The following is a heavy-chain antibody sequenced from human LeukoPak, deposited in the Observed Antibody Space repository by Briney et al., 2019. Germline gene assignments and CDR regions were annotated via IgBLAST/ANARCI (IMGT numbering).Heavy chain of an antibody. CDR2: IIPIFGTA. J-gene: IGHJ6*02. D-gene: IGHD5-12*01. Sequence: ASVKVSCKASGYTFTSCDINWVRQATGQGLEWMGGIIPIFGTANYAQKFQGRVTITADESTSTAYMELSSLRSEDTAVHYCARDRVRGGYDSDGMDVWGQGTTVTVSS. CDR3: ARDRVRGGYDSDGMDV. CDR1: GYTFTSCD. V-gene: IGHV1-69*13.